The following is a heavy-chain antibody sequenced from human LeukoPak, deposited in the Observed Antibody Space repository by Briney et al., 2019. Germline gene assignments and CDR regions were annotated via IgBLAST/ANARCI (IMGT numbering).Heavy chain of an antibody. V-gene: IGHV1-69*13. CDR3: ARGRLKAAPDERYYFDY. Sequence: GASVKVSCKASGGTFNSYAITWVRQAPGQGLEWMGGIIPIFGIADYAQKFQARVTITADESTSTAYMDLSSLRSDDTAVYYCARGRLKAAPDERYYFDYWGQGTLVTVSS. J-gene: IGHJ4*02. D-gene: IGHD6-6*01. CDR2: IIPIFGIA. CDR1: GGTFNSYA.